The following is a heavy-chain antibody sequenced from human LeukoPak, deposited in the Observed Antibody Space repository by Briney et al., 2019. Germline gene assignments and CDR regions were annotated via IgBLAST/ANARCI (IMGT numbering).Heavy chain of an antibody. CDR1: GYTFTSYD. D-gene: IGHD2-2*01. CDR3: ARGGTRYCSSTSCYGGSI. Sequence: ASVKVSWKASGYTFTSYDINWVRQATGQGLEWMGWMNPNSGNTGYAQKFQGRVTMTRNTSISTAYMELSSLRSEDTAVYYCARGGTRYCSSTSCYGGSIWGQGTLVTVSS. CDR2: MNPNSGNT. V-gene: IGHV1-8*01. J-gene: IGHJ4*02.